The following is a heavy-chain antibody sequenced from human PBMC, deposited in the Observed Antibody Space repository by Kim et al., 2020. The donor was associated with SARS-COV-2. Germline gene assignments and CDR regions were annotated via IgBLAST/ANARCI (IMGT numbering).Heavy chain of an antibody. CDR1: GGSFSGYF. CDR3: AHRSASLHFDY. J-gene: IGHJ4*02. V-gene: IGHV4-34*01. CDR2: INHFGST. Sequence: SETLSLTCAVSGGSFSGYFWSWVRQPPGKGLEWIGDINHFGSTNYNPSLKSRVTISVDTSKNQFSLKLSSVTAADTAVYYCAHRSASLHFDYLGQGTRVT.